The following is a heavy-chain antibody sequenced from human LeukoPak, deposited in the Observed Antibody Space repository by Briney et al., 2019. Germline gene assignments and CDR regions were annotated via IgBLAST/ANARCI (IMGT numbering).Heavy chain of an antibody. J-gene: IGHJ4*02. CDR1: GGSISSDY. V-gene: IGHV4-59*12. D-gene: IGHD6-13*01. CDR3: ARDRGRSGKAAAIGY. CDR2: IHYSGSA. Sequence: PSETLSLTCTVSGGSISSDYWSWIRQPPEKGLEWIGYIHYSGSANYNPSLKSRVTISVDKSKNQFSLKLSSVTAADTAVYYCARDRGRSGKAAAIGYWGQGTLVTVSS.